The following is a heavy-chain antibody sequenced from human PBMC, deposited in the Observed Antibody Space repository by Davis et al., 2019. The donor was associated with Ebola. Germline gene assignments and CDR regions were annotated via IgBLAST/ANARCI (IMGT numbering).Heavy chain of an antibody. CDR1: GFTFSSYA. D-gene: IGHD2-2*03. J-gene: IGHJ6*03. CDR3: AKADGYCSSTSCLYYYYYYMDV. V-gene: IGHV3-23*01. Sequence: GGSLRLSCAASGFTFSSYAMSWVRQAPGKGLEWVSAISGSGGSTYYADSVKGRFTISRDNSKNTLYLQMNSLRAEDTAVYYCAKADGYCSSTSCLYYYYYYMDVWGKGTTVTVSS. CDR2: ISGSGGST.